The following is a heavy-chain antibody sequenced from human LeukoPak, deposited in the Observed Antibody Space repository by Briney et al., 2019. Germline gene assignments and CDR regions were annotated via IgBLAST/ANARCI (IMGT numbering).Heavy chain of an antibody. D-gene: IGHD6-19*01. CDR2: IKSKTDGGTT. V-gene: IGHV3-15*01. Sequence: PGGSLRLSCAASGFTFSNAWMTWVRQAPGKGLEWVGRIKSKTDGGTTDCAAPVKGRFTISRDDSKNTLYLQMNSLRAEDTAVYYCAKDIGSGWYWGGFDYWGQGTLVTVSS. J-gene: IGHJ4*02. CDR1: GFTFSNAW. CDR3: AKDIGSGWYWGGFDY.